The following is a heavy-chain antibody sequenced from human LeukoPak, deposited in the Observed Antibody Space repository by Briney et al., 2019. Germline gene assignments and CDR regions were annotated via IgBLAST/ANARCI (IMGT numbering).Heavy chain of an antibody. CDR1: GFIFGNYW. CDR3: ARETWSGYYKGFDY. CDR2: ISSSSSYI. J-gene: IGHJ4*02. Sequence: GGPLRLSCAASGFIFGNYWMNWVRQAPGKGLEWVSSISSSSSYIYYADSVKGRFTISRDNARNSLYLQMNSLRAEDTAVYYCARETWSGYYKGFDYWGQGTLVTVSS. V-gene: IGHV3-21*01. D-gene: IGHD3-3*01.